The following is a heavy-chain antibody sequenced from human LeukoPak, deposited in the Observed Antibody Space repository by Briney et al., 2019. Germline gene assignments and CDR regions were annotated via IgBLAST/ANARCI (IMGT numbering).Heavy chain of an antibody. CDR2: IRYNGNNQ. Sequence: GGSLRLSCAASGFTFNNYGMHWVRQAPGKGLEWVAFIRYNGNNQYYADSVKGRFTISRDNSKNTLYLQMNSLRAEDTAVYYCARDSGFSGTQRGEYWGQGTLVTDSS. V-gene: IGHV3-30*02. D-gene: IGHD3/OR15-3a*01. J-gene: IGHJ4*02. CDR1: GFTFNNYG. CDR3: ARDSGFSGTQRGEY.